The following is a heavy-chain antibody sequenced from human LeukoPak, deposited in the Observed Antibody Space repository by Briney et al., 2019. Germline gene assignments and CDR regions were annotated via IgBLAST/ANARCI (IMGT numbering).Heavy chain of an antibody. CDR2: MYHNATT. D-gene: IGHD2-8*02. Sequence: SETLSLTCTVSGYSISSGYYWGWIRLPPGKGLEWIGSMYHNATTYNNPSLESRVTISVDTSRNQFSLKLSSVTTADTAVYYCVRSYWGLGAFDIWGQGTMVTVSS. V-gene: IGHV4-38-2*02. CDR1: GYSISSGYY. CDR3: VRSYWGLGAFDI. J-gene: IGHJ3*02.